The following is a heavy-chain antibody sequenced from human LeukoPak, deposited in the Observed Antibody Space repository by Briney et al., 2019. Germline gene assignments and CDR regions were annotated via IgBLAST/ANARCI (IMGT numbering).Heavy chain of an antibody. V-gene: IGHV4-31*03. CDR3: ARGRRYCSSTSCQNWFDP. Sequence: TTSETLSLTCTVSGGSISSGGYYWSWIRQHPGKGLEWIGYIYYSGSTYYNPSLKSRVTISVDTSKNQFSLKLSSVTAADTAVCYCARGRRYCSSTSCQNWFDPWGQGTLVTVSS. J-gene: IGHJ5*02. D-gene: IGHD2-2*01. CDR1: GGSISSGGYY. CDR2: IYYSGST.